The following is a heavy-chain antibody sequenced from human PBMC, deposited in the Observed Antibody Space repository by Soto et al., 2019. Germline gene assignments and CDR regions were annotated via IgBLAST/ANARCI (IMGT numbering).Heavy chain of an antibody. Sequence: SDTLSLTCTVSGVSISSGDYYWILIRQPPGKGLEWIGYIYYSGSTYYNPSLKSRVTISVDTSKNQFSLKLSSVTAADTAVYYCARDPHPSVFAPWGQGTLVTVSS. CDR2: IYYSGST. V-gene: IGHV4-30-4*02. CDR3: ARDPHPSVFAP. CDR1: GVSISSGDYY. J-gene: IGHJ5*02.